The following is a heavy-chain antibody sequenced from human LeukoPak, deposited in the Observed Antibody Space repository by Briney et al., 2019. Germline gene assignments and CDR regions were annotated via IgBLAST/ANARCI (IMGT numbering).Heavy chain of an antibody. CDR1: GYTFTSYY. CDR2: INPSGGST. Sequence: ASVKVSCKSSGYTFTSYYMHWVRQAPGQGLEWMGIINPSGGSTSYAQKFQGRVTMTRDTSTSTVYMELSSLRSEDTAVYYCARDAADPYFDYWGQGTLVTVSS. CDR3: ARDAADPYFDY. J-gene: IGHJ4*02. V-gene: IGHV1-46*01. D-gene: IGHD6-13*01.